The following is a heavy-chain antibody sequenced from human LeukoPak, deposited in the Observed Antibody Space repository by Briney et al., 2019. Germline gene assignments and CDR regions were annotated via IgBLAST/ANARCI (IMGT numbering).Heavy chain of an antibody. CDR2: IYPGDSDT. Sequence: GESLKISCKGSGYSFTSYWIGWVRQMPGKGLEWMGIIYPGDSDTRYSPSFQGQVTISADKSISTAYLQWSSLKASDTAMHYCARRGLSGYSNYYMDVWGKGTTVTVSS. J-gene: IGHJ6*03. D-gene: IGHD6-25*01. CDR1: GYSFTSYW. CDR3: ARRGLSGYSNYYMDV. V-gene: IGHV5-51*01.